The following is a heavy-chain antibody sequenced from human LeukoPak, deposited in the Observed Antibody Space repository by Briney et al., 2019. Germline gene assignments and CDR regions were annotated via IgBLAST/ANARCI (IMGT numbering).Heavy chain of an antibody. J-gene: IGHJ4*02. CDR1: GFTFSSYG. CDR3: ARGNYFDY. V-gene: IGHV3-30*03. CDR2: ISYDGSNK. Sequence: GGSLRLSCAASGFTFSSYGMHWVRQAPGKGLEWVAVISYDGSNKYYADSVKGRFTISRDKSKNTLYLQMNSLRADDTAVYYCARGNYFDYWGQGTLVTVSS.